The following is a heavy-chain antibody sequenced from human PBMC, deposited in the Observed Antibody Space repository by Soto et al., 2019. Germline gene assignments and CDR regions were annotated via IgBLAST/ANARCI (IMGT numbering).Heavy chain of an antibody. V-gene: IGHV4-34*01. J-gene: IGHJ6*02. CDR3: ATQYYYGSGIRNYYYGMDV. Sequence: SETLSLTCAVYGGSFSGYYWTWIRQPPGTGLEWIGEINHSGSTNYNPSLKSRVTISVDTSKKQFSLKLSSVTAADTAVYYCATQYYYGSGIRNYYYGMDVWGQGTTVTVSS. D-gene: IGHD3-10*01. CDR1: GGSFSGYY. CDR2: INHSGST.